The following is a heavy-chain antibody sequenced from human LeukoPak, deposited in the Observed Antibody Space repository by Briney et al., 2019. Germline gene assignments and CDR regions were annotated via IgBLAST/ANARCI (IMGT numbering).Heavy chain of an antibody. CDR3: ARLHDSSGYYLSYFDY. Sequence: PSVTLSLTCTVSGGSISSSSYYWGWIRQPPGKGLEWIGSIYYSGSTYYNPSLKSRVTISVDTSKNQFSLKLSSVTAADTAVYYCARLHDSSGYYLSYFDYWGQGTLVTVSS. CDR1: GGSISSSSYY. J-gene: IGHJ4*02. V-gene: IGHV4-39*01. CDR2: IYYSGST. D-gene: IGHD3-22*01.